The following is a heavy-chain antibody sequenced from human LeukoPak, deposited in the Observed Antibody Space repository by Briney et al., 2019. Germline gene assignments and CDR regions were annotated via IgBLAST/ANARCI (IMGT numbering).Heavy chain of an antibody. J-gene: IGHJ4*02. Sequence: GGSLRLSCAASGFTFSSYAMSWVRQAPGKGLEWVSAISGSGGSTYYADSVKGRFTISRDNSKNTLYLQMNSLRAEDTAVYYCAKGGGYYGSGSYLLGYFDYWGQGTLVTVSS. V-gene: IGHV3-23*01. CDR3: AKGGGYYGSGSYLLGYFDY. D-gene: IGHD3-10*01. CDR1: GFTFSSYA. CDR2: ISGSGGST.